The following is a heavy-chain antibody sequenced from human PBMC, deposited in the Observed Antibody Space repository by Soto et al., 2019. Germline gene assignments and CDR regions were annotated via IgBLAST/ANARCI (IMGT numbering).Heavy chain of an antibody. J-gene: IGHJ4*02. CDR2: MNPNSGNT. V-gene: IGHV1-8*01. Sequence: ASVKVSRKASGYTFTSYDINLGRQATGQGLEWMGWMNPNSGNTGYAQKFQGRVTMTRNTSISTAYMELSSLRSEDTAVYYCARNLYGDNVDYWGQGTLVTVSS. CDR3: ARNLYGDNVDY. D-gene: IGHD4-17*01. CDR1: GYTFTSYD.